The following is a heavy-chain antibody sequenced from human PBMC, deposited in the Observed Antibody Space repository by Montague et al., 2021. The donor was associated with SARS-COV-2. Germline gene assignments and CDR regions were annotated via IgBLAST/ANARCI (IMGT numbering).Heavy chain of an antibody. CDR1: GGSINNYF. CDR3: ARAVVGAKTATIET. V-gene: IGHV4-59*01. Sequence: SETLSLTCSVSGGSINNYFWGWIRQSPGKGPEWVGHMHSTGSTSYNPSLKSRVIISVDTYKTQISLKLSSVSAADTAMYYCARAVVGAKTATIETWGQGTLVTVSS. J-gene: IGHJ5*02. CDR2: MHSTGST. D-gene: IGHD5-24*01.